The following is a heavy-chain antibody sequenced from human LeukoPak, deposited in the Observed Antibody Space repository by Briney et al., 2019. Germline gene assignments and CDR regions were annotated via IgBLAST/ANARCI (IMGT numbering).Heavy chain of an antibody. J-gene: IGHJ5*02. CDR1: GGSISSSSYY. D-gene: IGHD6-19*01. CDR3: ARRLGYSSGWYLRFDP. Sequence: SETLSLTCTVSGGSISSSSYYWGWIRQPPGKGLERIGSIYYSGSTYYNPSLKSRVTISVDTSKNQFSLKLSSVTAADTAVYYCARRLGYSSGWYLRFDPWGQGTLVTVSS. V-gene: IGHV4-39*07. CDR2: IYYSGST.